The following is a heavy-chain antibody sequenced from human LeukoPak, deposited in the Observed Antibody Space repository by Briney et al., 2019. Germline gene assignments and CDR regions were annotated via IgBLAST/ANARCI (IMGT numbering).Heavy chain of an antibody. V-gene: IGHV3-21*01. Sequence: PGGSLRLSCAASGFTFSSYSINWVRQAPGKGLEWVASISSGSSYIYYADSLMGRFTISRDNAQNSLYLRMNSLRAEDTAVYYCARGGSGRTQDDTFDTWGQGTMVTVSS. CDR3: ARGGSGRTQDDTFDT. CDR1: GFTFSSYS. D-gene: IGHD3-10*01. CDR2: ISSGSSYI. J-gene: IGHJ3*02.